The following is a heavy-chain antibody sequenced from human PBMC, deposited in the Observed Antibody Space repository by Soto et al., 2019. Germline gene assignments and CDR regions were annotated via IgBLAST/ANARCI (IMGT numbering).Heavy chain of an antibody. D-gene: IGHD5-18*01. CDR3: TTGYSYGGFDY. J-gene: IGHJ4*02. V-gene: IGHV3-15*07. CDR1: SVSNAW. Sequence: SVSNAWMNWVRQAPGKGLEWVGRIKSKTDCGTTDYAAPVKGRFTISRDDSKNTLYLQMNSLKTEDTAVYYCTTGYSYGGFDYWGQGTLVTVSS. CDR2: IKSKTDCGTT.